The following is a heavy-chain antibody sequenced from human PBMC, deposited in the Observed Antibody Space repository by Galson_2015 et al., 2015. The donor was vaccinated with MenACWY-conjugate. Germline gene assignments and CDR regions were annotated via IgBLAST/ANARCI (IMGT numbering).Heavy chain of an antibody. V-gene: IGHV3-48*02. Sequence: SLRLSCAASGFTFRSYSMNWVRQAPGQGLDWVSYISASSGSIYYTDSVKGRFTISRDNAKNSLYLQMNSLRDEDTAVYYYARCMEVVSGGNATDVWGQGTMVAVSS. CDR2: ISASSGSI. CDR1: GFTFRSYS. D-gene: IGHD2-8*02. J-gene: IGHJ3*01. CDR3: ARCMEVVSGGNATDV.